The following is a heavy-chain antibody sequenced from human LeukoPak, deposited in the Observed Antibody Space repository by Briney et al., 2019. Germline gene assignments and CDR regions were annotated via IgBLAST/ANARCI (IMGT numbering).Heavy chain of an antibody. Sequence: GGSLRLSCAASGFTVSNNYMTWVRQPPGKGLEWVSIIYSGGGTNYADSVKGRFTISRDNSKNTLYLQMNSLRAEDTAVYYCARKNWGSEFYYFDYWGQGTLVTVSS. CDR3: ARKNWGSEFYYFDY. V-gene: IGHV3-53*01. D-gene: IGHD7-27*01. CDR2: IYSGGGT. J-gene: IGHJ4*02. CDR1: GFTVSNNY.